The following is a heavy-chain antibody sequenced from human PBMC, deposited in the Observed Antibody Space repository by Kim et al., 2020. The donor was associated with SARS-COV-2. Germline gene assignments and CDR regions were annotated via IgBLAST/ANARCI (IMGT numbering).Heavy chain of an antibody. Sequence: GGSLRLSCAASGFTVSSNYMSWVRQAPGKGLEWVSVIYSGGSTYYADSVKGRFTISRHNSKNTLYLQMNSLRAEDTAVYYCARDPGSSWYSDYYYGMDVWGQGTTVTVSS. V-gene: IGHV3-53*04. D-gene: IGHD6-13*01. CDR2: IYSGGST. J-gene: IGHJ6*02. CDR1: GFTVSSNY. CDR3: ARDPGSSWYSDYYYGMDV.